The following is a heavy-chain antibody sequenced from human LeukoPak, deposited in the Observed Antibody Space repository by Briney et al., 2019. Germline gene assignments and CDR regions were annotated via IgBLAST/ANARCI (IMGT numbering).Heavy chain of an antibody. Sequence: ASVKVACKASGYTFTSYDINWVRQATGQGLEWMGWMNPNSGNTGYAQKFQGRVTMTRNTSISTAYMELSSLRSADTAVYYCARAGWDLYVDYWGQGTLVTVSS. CDR2: MNPNSGNT. CDR1: GYTFTSYD. CDR3: ARAGWDLYVDY. D-gene: IGHD1-26*01. V-gene: IGHV1-8*01. J-gene: IGHJ4*02.